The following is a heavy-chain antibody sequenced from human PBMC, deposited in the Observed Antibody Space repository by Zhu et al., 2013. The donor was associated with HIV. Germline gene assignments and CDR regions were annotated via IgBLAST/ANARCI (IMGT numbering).Heavy chain of an antibody. D-gene: IGHD3-16*01. V-gene: IGHV3-48*04. Sequence: EVQLVESGGGLVQPGGSLRLSCAASGFTFSSYSMNWVRQAPGKGLEWVSYISSSSSTIYYADSVKGRFTISRDNAKNSLYLQMNSLRAEDTAVYYCARFSPGLWALDYWGQGTLGHRLL. CDR3: ARFSPGLWALDY. J-gene: IGHJ4*02. CDR2: ISSSSSTI. CDR1: GFTFSSYS.